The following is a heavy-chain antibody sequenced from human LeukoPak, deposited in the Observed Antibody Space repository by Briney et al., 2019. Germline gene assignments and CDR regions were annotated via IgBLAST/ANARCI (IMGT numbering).Heavy chain of an antibody. J-gene: IGHJ4*02. CDR3: ARGLGYSSSPVRY. CDR2: INHSGST. D-gene: IGHD6-13*01. CDR1: GGSFSGYY. Sequence: SETLSLTCAVYGGSFSGYYWSWIRQPPGKGLGWIGEINHSGSTNYNPSLKSRVTISVDTSKNQFSLKLSSVTAADTAVYYCARGLGYSSSPVRYWGQGTLVTVSS. V-gene: IGHV4-34*01.